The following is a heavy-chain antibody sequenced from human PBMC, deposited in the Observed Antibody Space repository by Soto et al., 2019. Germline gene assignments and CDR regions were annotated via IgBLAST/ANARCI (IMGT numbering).Heavy chain of an antibody. D-gene: IGHD3-10*01. J-gene: IGHJ3*02. CDR3: ARVYGLGSYDAFDI. CDR1: NGSISSTNW. CDR2: IYDRAST. Sequence: QVQLQESGPGLVRPSGTLSLTCAVSNGSISSTNWWTWVRQPPGKGLEWIGEIYDRASTNYNPSLKIRVTISEDKSKNQLSLKLSSVTAADTAVYYCARVYGLGSYDAFDIWGQGTMVTISS. V-gene: IGHV4-4*02.